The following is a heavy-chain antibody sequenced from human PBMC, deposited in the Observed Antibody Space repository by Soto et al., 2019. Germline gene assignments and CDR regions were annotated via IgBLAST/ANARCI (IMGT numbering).Heavy chain of an antibody. CDR1: GFTFSSYA. J-gene: IGHJ4*02. V-gene: IGHV3-23*01. Sequence: GGSLRLSCAASGFTFSSYAMSWVRQAPGKGLEWVSAISGSGGSTYYADSVKGRFTISRDNSKNTLYLQMNSLRAEDTAVYYCAKDLEYYYDSSGYYSSYWGQGTLVTVSS. CDR3: AKDLEYYYDSSGYYSSY. D-gene: IGHD3-22*01. CDR2: ISGSGGST.